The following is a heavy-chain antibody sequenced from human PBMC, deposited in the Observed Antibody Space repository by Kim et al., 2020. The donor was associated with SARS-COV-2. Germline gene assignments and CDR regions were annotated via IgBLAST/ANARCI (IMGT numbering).Heavy chain of an antibody. D-gene: IGHD3-16*02. CDR2: IGTAGDT. CDR1: GFTFSSYD. CDR3: ARDCGYYDYVWGSYRYPCGMDV. J-gene: IGHJ6*02. V-gene: IGHV3-13*04. Sequence: GGSLRLSCAASGFTFSSYDMHWVRQATGKGLEWVSAIGTAGDTYYPGSMKGRFTISRENAKNSLYLQMNSLRAGDTAVYYCARDCGYYDYVWGSYRYPCGMDVWGQGTTVTVSS.